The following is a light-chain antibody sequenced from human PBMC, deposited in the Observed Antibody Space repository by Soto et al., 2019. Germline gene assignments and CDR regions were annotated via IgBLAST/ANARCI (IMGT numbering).Light chain of an antibody. CDR1: SSNIGSNT. Sequence: QSGLTQPPSGSGTPWQRLAICCSGISSNIGSNTVNWYLQLPGTAPKLLIYSNNQLPSWVPDRFSGSKSGTSASLAISGLQSEDEADYYCDAWDQRTHAYLLGTGTXVT. J-gene: IGLJ1*01. V-gene: IGLV1-44*01. CDR3: DAWDQRTHAYL. CDR2: SNN.